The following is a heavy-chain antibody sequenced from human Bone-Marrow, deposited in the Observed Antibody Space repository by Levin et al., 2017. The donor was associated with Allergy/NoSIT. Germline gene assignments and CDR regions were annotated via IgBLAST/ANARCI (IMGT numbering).Heavy chain of an antibody. Sequence: GGSLRLSCAASGFTFSSYEMNWVRQAPGKGLEWVSYISSSGSTIYYADSVKGRFTISRDNAKNSLYLQMNSLRAEDTAVYYCARYCSSTSCYETSYGMDVWGQGTTVTVSS. J-gene: IGHJ6*02. V-gene: IGHV3-48*03. CDR2: ISSSGSTI. CDR1: GFTFSSYE. CDR3: ARYCSSTSCYETSYGMDV. D-gene: IGHD2-2*01.